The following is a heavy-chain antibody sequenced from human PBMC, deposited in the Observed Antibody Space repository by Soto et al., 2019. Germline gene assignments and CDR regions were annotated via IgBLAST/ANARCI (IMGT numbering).Heavy chain of an antibody. V-gene: IGHV3-23*01. J-gene: IGHJ6*02. CDR3: ATEGTQSVDIVATLTKTKTYGMDV. CDR2: ISGSGGST. D-gene: IGHD5-12*01. Sequence: PGGPLRPSCAASGFTFSSYARRGVLHAPGKGLEWVSDISGSGGSTYYADSVKGRFTISRDNSKNTLYLQMNSLRAEDTAVYYCATEGTQSVDIVATLTKTKTYGMDVWGQGTTVTVSS. CDR1: GFTFSSYA.